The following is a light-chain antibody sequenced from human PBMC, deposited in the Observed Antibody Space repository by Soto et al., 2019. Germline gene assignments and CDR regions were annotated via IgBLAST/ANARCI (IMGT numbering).Light chain of an antibody. Sequence: EIVLTQSPGTLSFSPGERATLSCRASQSVSSSYLAWYQQKPGQAPRLLIYGASSRATGIPDRFSGSGSGTDFTLTISRLEPEHFAVYYCQQYGSSRTFGQGTKV. V-gene: IGKV3-20*01. CDR1: QSVSSSY. CDR2: GAS. CDR3: QQYGSSRT. J-gene: IGKJ1*01.